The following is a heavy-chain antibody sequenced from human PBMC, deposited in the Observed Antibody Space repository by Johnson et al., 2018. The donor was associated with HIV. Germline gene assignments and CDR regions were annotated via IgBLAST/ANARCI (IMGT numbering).Heavy chain of an antibody. CDR1: GFTFSNAW. CDR3: ARQLGSDAFDI. Sequence: VQLVESGGGLVKPGGSLRLSCAASGFTFSNAWMSWVRQAPGKGLEWVGRIKRKTDGGTTDYAAPVKGRFTISRDDSKTTLYLQMNSLRAEDTAVYYCARQLGSDAFDIWGQGTMVTVSS. V-gene: IGHV3-15*05. J-gene: IGHJ3*02. CDR2: IKRKTDGGTT. D-gene: IGHD7-27*01.